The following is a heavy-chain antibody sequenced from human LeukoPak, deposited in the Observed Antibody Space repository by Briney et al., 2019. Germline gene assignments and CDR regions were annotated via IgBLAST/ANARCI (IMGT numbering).Heavy chain of an antibody. D-gene: IGHD3-10*02. CDR1: GFTFSSYA. J-gene: IGHJ4*02. Sequence: GGSLRLSCAASGFTFSSYAMGWVRQAPGKGLEWVSAISGSGGSTYYADSVKGRFTISRDNSKNTLYLQMNSLRAEDTAVYYCAKATRVRGVPFDYWGQGTLVTVSS. CDR2: ISGSGGST. CDR3: AKATRVRGVPFDY. V-gene: IGHV3-23*01.